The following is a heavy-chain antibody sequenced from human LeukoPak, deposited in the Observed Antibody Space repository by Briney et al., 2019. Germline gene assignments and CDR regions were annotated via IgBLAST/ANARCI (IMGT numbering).Heavy chain of an antibody. CDR2: IYSSGST. V-gene: IGHV4-39*01. D-gene: IGHD5-12*01. J-gene: IGHJ4*02. CDR3: ARHRGYSGNDDY. CDR1: GGSISSSSYY. Sequence: SETLSLTCTVSGGSISSSSYYWGWIRQPPGKGLEWIGSIYSSGSTYYNPSLKSRVTISVDTSKNQFSLKLSSVTAADTAVYYCARHRGYSGNDDYWGQGTLVTVSS.